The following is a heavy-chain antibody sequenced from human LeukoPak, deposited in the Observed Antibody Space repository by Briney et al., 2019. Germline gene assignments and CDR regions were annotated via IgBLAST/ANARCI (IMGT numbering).Heavy chain of an antibody. Sequence: SETLSLTCTVSGGSISSYYLSWIRQPPGKGLEWIGYIYYSGSTNYNPSLKSRVTISVDTSKNQFSLKLSSVTAADTAVYYCARDKFIGFDYWGQGTLVTVSS. CDR1: GGSISSYY. CDR3: ARDKFIGFDY. CDR2: IYYSGST. V-gene: IGHV4-59*01. J-gene: IGHJ4*02. D-gene: IGHD3-16*02.